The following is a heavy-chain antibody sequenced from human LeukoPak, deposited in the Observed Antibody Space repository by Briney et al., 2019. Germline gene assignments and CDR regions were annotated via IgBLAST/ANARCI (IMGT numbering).Heavy chain of an antibody. Sequence: GGSLRLSCAASGFTFSDYYMSWIRQAPGKGLEGVSYISSSGSTIYYADSVKGRFTISRDNAKNSLYLQMNSLRAEDTAVYYCAREFPRGSLFDPWGQGTLVTVSS. CDR3: AREFPRGSLFDP. V-gene: IGHV3-11*04. D-gene: IGHD6-6*01. CDR1: GFTFSDYY. CDR2: ISSSGSTI. J-gene: IGHJ5*02.